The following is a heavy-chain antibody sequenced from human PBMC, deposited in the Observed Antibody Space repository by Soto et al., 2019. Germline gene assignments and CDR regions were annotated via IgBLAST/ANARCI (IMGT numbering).Heavy chain of an antibody. CDR1: GYTFTSYA. J-gene: IGHJ4*02. CDR2: INAGNGNT. D-gene: IGHD5-12*01. CDR3: ARAVDGYNYFDY. V-gene: IGHV1-3*01. Sequence: ASVKVSCKASGYTFTSYAMHWVRQAPGQRLEWMGWINAGNGNTKYSQKFQGRVTITRDTSASTAYMELSSPRSEDTAVYYCARAVDGYNYFDYWGQGTLVTVSS.